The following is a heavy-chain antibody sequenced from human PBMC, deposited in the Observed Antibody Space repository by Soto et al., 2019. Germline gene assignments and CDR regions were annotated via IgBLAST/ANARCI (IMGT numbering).Heavy chain of an antibody. Sequence: AAVKVSCKASGYTFTGYYMHWVRQAPGQGLEWMGWINHNSGGRNYAQNFQGRVTMTRDTSISTAYMELSRLRSDDTAVYYCASGIAAAGTGYYCGMDVWGQGTPVTVYS. CDR1: GYTFTGYY. CDR3: ASGIAAAGTGYYCGMDV. V-gene: IGHV1-2*02. J-gene: IGHJ6*02. D-gene: IGHD6-13*01. CDR2: INHNSGGR.